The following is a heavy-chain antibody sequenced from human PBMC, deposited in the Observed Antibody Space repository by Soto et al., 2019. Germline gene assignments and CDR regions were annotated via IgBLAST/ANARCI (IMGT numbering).Heavy chain of an antibody. Sequence: GGSLRLSCAASGFTFSSYAMHWVRQAPGKGLEWVAVISYDGSNKYYADSVKGRFTISRDNSKNTLYLQMNSLRAEDTAVYYCARDGYYYDSRGYYFDYWGQGTLVTVSS. D-gene: IGHD3-22*01. J-gene: IGHJ4*02. CDR2: ISYDGSNK. CDR3: ARDGYYYDSRGYYFDY. V-gene: IGHV3-30*14. CDR1: GFTFSSYA.